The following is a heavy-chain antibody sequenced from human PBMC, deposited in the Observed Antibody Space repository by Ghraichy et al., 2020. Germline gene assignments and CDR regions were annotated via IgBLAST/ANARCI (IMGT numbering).Heavy chain of an antibody. CDR2: ISGSGGST. J-gene: IGHJ4*02. Sequence: GESLNISCAASGFTFSSYAMSWVRQAPGKGLEWVSAISGSGGSTYYADSVKGRFTISRDNSKNTLYLQMNSLRAEDTAVYYCAKRPRGADSSGYWGQGTLVTVSS. CDR1: GFTFSSYA. D-gene: IGHD3-22*01. CDR3: AKRPRGADSSGY. V-gene: IGHV3-23*01.